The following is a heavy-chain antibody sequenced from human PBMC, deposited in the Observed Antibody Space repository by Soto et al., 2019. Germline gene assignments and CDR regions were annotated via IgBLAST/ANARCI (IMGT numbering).Heavy chain of an antibody. J-gene: IGHJ4*02. CDR3: ARDEYDILTGYYGSMSYFDY. D-gene: IGHD3-9*01. CDR2: ISAYNGNT. V-gene: IGHV1-18*01. Sequence: GASVKVSCKASGYTFTSYGISWVRQAPGQGLEWMGWISAYNGNTNYAQKLQGRVTMTTDTSTSTAYMELRSLRSDDTAVYYCARDEYDILTGYYGSMSYFDYWGQGTLVTVSS. CDR1: GYTFTSYG.